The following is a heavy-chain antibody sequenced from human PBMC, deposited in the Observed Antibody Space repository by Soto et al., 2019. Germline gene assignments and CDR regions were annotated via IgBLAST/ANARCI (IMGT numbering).Heavy chain of an antibody. Sequence: QVQLVESGGGVVQPGRSLRLSCAASGFTFSSYGMHWVRQAPGKRLEWVAVISYDGSNNYYADSVKGRFTISRDNSKNTLYLQMNRVRAEDTAVYYCAKDHRGRQSVDYWGQGTLVTVSS. CDR2: ISYDGSNN. CDR1: GFTFSSYG. J-gene: IGHJ4*02. V-gene: IGHV3-30*18. D-gene: IGHD6-25*01. CDR3: AKDHRGRQSVDY.